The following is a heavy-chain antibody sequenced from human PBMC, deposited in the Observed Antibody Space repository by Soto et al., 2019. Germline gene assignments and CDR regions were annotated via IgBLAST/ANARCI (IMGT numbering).Heavy chain of an antibody. V-gene: IGHV3-48*02. CDR2: ISSSSSTI. Sequence: GGSLRLSCAASGFTFSSYSMNWVRQAPGKGLEWVSYISSSSSTIYYADSVKGRFTISRDNAKNSLYLQMNSLRDEDTAVYYCARDRRGITGTTANPPNWFDPWGQGTLVTVS. J-gene: IGHJ5*02. CDR1: GFTFSSYS. D-gene: IGHD1-7*01. CDR3: ARDRRGITGTTANPPNWFDP.